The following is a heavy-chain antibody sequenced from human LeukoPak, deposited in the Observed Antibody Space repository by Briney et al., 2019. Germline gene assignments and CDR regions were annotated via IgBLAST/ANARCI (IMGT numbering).Heavy chain of an antibody. CDR2: IKQDGSEK. V-gene: IGHV3-7*01. D-gene: IGHD5-12*01. Sequence: GGSLRLSCAASGFTFSSYWMSWVRQAPGKGLEWVANIKQDGSEKYYVDSVKGRFTISRDNAKNSLYLQMHSLRAEDTAVYYCARCLSGYEGAFDIWGQGTMVTVSS. J-gene: IGHJ3*02. CDR1: GFTFSSYW. CDR3: ARCLSGYEGAFDI.